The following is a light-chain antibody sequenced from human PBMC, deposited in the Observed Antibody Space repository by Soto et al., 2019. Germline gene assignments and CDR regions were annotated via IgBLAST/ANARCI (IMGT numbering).Light chain of an antibody. Sequence: EFVLTQSPGTLSLSPGERATLSCRASQSVSSTFLAWYQQKLGQPPRLLIYGASTRGTGIPDRFSGSGSGTDFTLTISRLEPEDFAVYYCQHYGSSPPLTFCGGTKVEIK. CDR2: GAS. CDR3: QHYGSSPPLT. CDR1: QSVSSTF. J-gene: IGKJ4*01. V-gene: IGKV3-20*01.